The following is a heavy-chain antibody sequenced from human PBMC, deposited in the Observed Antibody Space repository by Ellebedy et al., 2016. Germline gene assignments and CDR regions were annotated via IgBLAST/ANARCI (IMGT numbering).Heavy chain of an antibody. CDR3: ARSQYYYDSSGYYYPYYFDY. CDR2: IIPIFGTA. Sequence: SVKVSXKASGGTFSSYAISWVRQAPGQGLEWMGGIIPIFGTANYAQKFQGRVTITADESTSTAYMELSSLRSEDTAVYYCARSQYYYDSSGYYYPYYFDYWGQGTLVTVSS. D-gene: IGHD3-22*01. CDR1: GGTFSSYA. V-gene: IGHV1-69*13. J-gene: IGHJ4*02.